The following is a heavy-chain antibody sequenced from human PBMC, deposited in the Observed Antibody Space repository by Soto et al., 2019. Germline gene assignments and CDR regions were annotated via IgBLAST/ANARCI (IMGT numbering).Heavy chain of an antibody. V-gene: IGHV3-66*01. Sequence: PGGSLRLSCVASGFTVSSNYMSWVRQAPGKGLEWVSVIYSGGSTYYADSVKGRFTISRDNSKNTLYLQMNSLRAEDTAVYYCARVAYYYMEVWGKGTTVTVSS. CDR3: ARVAYYYMEV. J-gene: IGHJ6*03. CDR1: GFTVSSNY. CDR2: IYSGGST.